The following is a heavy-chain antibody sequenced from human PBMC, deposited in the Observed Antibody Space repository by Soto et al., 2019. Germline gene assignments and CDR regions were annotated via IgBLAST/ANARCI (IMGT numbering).Heavy chain of an antibody. V-gene: IGHV6-1*01. Sequence: PSQTLSLTCAISGDSVSSNSAAWNWIRQSPSRGLEWLGRTYYRSKWYNDYAVSVKSRITINPDTSKNQFSLQLNPVTPEDTAVYYCARDRNPEYSSSWYAFAFDIWGQGTMVTVSS. CDR1: GDSVSSNSAA. CDR3: ARDRNPEYSSSWYAFAFDI. D-gene: IGHD6-13*01. CDR2: TYYRSKWYN. J-gene: IGHJ3*02.